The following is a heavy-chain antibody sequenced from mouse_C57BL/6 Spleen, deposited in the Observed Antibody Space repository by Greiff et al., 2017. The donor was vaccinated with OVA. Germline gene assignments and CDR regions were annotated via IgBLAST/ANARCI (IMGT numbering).Heavy chain of an antibody. CDR1: GYTFTSYW. D-gene: IGHD1-1*01. CDR3: AREAYGSRTWYFDV. V-gene: IGHV1-64*01. J-gene: IGHJ1*03. Sequence: VQLQQPGAELVKPGASVKLSCKASGYTFTSYWMHWVKQRPGQGLEWIGMIHPNSGSTNYNEKFKSKATLTVDKSSSTAYMQLSSRTSEDSTVYYCAREAYGSRTWYFDVWGTGTTVTVSS. CDR2: IHPNSGST.